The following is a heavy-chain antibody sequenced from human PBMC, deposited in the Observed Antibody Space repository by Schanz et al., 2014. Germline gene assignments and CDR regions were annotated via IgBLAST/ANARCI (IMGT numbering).Heavy chain of an antibody. CDR3: VRDAGWAFGDYHGMDV. V-gene: IGHV1-18*04. CDR1: GYTFTSYY. D-gene: IGHD3-10*01. J-gene: IGHJ6*02. CDR2: ISAYNGHT. Sequence: QVQLVQSGGEVKKPGASATVSCKASGYTFTSYYMHWVRQAPGQGLEWMGWISAYNGHTTYAQKFQGRVTMTTDTSTSTAYMELRSLISDDTAVYYCVRDAGWAFGDYHGMDVWGQGTSVTVSS.